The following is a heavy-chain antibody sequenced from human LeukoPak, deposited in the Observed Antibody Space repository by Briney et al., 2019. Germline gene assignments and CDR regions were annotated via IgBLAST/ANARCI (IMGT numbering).Heavy chain of an antibody. Sequence: ASVKVSCKASGYTFTGYYMHWVRQAPGQGLEWMGWFNPNSGGTSYAQKFQGRVTMTRDTSISTAYMELSRLRSDDTAVYYCARDGVGATPSEYFQHWGQGSLVTVSS. CDR3: ARDGVGATPSEYFQH. CDR2: FNPNSGGT. J-gene: IGHJ1*01. V-gene: IGHV1-2*02. D-gene: IGHD1-26*01. CDR1: GYTFTGYY.